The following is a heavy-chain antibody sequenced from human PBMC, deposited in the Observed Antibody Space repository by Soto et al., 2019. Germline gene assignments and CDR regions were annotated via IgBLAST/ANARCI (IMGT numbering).Heavy chain of an antibody. CDR3: AKDSTISAAGWFDP. V-gene: IGHV3-9*01. CDR2: ISWNSGSI. CDR1: GFTFDDYA. Sequence: EVQLVESGGGLVRRGRSLRLSCAASGFTFDDYAMHWVRQAPGKGLEWVSGISWNSGSIAYADSVKGRFTISRDNAKNSLYLQMNSLRAEDTAFYYCAKDSTISAAGWFDPWGQGTPVTVSS. J-gene: IGHJ5*02. D-gene: IGHD6-13*01.